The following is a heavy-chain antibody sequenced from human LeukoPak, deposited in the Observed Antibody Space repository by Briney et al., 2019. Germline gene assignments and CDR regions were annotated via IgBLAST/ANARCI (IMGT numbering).Heavy chain of an antibody. CDR1: GFTFSSYP. CDR2: ISYDGNTK. J-gene: IGHJ4*02. V-gene: IGHV3-30-3*01. CDR3: ARDPQRGEPDYFDY. D-gene: IGHD1-14*01. Sequence: GGSLRLSCAASGFTFSSYPMHWVRQAPGKGLEWVSVISYDGNTKYYADSVKGRFTISRDSPKNTLYLQMDSLGTDDTAMYYCARDPQRGEPDYFDYWGQGTLVTVSS.